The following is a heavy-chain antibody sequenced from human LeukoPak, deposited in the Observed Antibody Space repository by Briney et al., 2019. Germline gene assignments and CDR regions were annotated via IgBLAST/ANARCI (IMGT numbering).Heavy chain of an antibody. CDR3: AKVSGTMIVVVIRFDY. CDR1: GFTFSSYA. J-gene: IGHJ4*02. Sequence: GGSLRLSCAASGFTFSSYAMSWVRQAPGKGLEWVSAISGSGGSTYYADSVKGRFTISRDNSKNTLYLQMNSLRAEDTAVYYCAKVSGTMIVVVIRFDYWGQGTLVTVSS. CDR2: ISGSGGST. V-gene: IGHV3-23*01. D-gene: IGHD3-22*01.